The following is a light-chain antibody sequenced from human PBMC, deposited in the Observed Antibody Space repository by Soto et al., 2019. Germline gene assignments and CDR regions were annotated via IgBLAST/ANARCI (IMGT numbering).Light chain of an antibody. V-gene: IGKV3-20*01. J-gene: IGKJ1*01. CDR3: QQYNSQWT. Sequence: EIVLTQSPGTLSLSPGERATLSCRASQSVTKSLAWYQQKPGQAPRLLIYGASSRATGIPDRFSGSGSGTDFTLTISRLEPEDFATYYCQQYNSQWTFGQGTKVEFK. CDR2: GAS. CDR1: QSVTKS.